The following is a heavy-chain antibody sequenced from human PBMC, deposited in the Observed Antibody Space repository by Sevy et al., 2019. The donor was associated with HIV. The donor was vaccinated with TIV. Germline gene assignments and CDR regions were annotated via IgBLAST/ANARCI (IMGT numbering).Heavy chain of an antibody. J-gene: IGHJ4*02. D-gene: IGHD2-8*01. Sequence: GGSLRLSCAASGFTFSKYSMSWVRQPPGKGLEWVSTLSFGCGEINYADSVKGRFTISRDNSKSSVYLQMNNLRPDDTAVHYCASEGCSEPYDYWGQGTLVTVSS. CDR2: LSFGCGEI. CDR3: ASEGCSEPYDY. V-gene: IGHV3-23*01. CDR1: GFTFSKYS.